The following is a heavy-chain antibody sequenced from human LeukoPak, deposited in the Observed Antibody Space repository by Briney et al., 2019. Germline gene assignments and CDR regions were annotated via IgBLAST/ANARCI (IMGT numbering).Heavy chain of an antibody. D-gene: IGHD3-16*01. CDR2: IHYGGST. CDR1: GGPFSGQY. J-gene: IGHJ4*02. Sequence: KPSETLSLTCGVSGGPFSGQYWSWIRQPPGKGLEWIGQIHYGGSTSYDPSLRSRVTISIDTSKSQFSLKLSSVTAADTAVYYCARHGGFDFDYWGQGTLVTVSS. CDR3: ARHGGFDFDY. V-gene: IGHV4-34*01.